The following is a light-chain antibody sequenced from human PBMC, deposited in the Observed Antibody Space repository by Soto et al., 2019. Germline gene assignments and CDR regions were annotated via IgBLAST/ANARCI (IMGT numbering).Light chain of an antibody. CDR3: QQYNSYSAT. J-gene: IGKJ1*01. V-gene: IGKV1-5*01. CDR1: QSISIW. CDR2: DAS. Sequence: DIQMTQSPSTLSASVGDRVTITCRASQSISIWLAWYQQKPGKAPKLLIYDASSLKSGVPSRFSGSGSGTEFTLTISSLQPDDFATYFCQQYNSYSATFGQGTTVEIK.